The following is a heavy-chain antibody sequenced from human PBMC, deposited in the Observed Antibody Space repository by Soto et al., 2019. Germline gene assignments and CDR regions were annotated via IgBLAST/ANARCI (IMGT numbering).Heavy chain of an antibody. Sequence: PSETLSLTCAVPGGSISSSNWWSWVRQPPGKGLEWIGEIYHSGSTNYNPSLKSRVTISVDKSKNQFSLKLSSVTAADTAVYYCARGPVVVITRAFDYWGQGTLVTVSS. CDR3: ARGPVVVITRAFDY. CDR2: IYHSGST. V-gene: IGHV4-4*02. D-gene: IGHD3-22*01. CDR1: GGSISSSNW. J-gene: IGHJ4*02.